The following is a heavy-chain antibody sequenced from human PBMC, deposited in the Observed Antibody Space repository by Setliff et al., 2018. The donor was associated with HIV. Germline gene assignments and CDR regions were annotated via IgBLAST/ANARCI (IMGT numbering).Heavy chain of an antibody. CDR2: IHYSGSN. J-gene: IGHJ6*02. Sequence: SETLSLTCTVSGGSISGHYWSWIRQTPGKGLERIGSIHYSGSNVNNPSLKSRITMSLDASKNQFSLKLNSVTAADTAVYYCAREDGSSWSYDRFYYYGLDVWGQGITVTVSS. CDR3: AREDGSSWSYDRFYYYGLDV. CDR1: GGSISGHY. D-gene: IGHD6-13*01. V-gene: IGHV4-59*11.